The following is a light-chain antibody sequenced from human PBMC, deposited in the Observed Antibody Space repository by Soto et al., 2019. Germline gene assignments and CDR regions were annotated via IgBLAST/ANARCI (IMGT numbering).Light chain of an antibody. V-gene: IGLV2-23*02. Sequence: QSALTQPASVSGSPGQSITISCSGTNTDIGTYNLVSWYQQHPDKAPQLMIYAVTKRPSGVSSRFSGSKSGNTASLTIYGLQAEDEADYFCCSYACGTTRGVVFGGGTQLTVL. CDR3: CSYACGTTRGVV. J-gene: IGLJ2*01. CDR1: NTDIGTYNL. CDR2: AVT.